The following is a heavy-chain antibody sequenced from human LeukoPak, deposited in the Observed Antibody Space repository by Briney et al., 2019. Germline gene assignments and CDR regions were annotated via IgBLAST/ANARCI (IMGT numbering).Heavy chain of an antibody. D-gene: IGHD2-15*01. V-gene: IGHV1-2*02. CDR3: ARWGGTAVDY. J-gene: IGHJ4*02. CDR1: GYTFTGYY. CDR2: INPNSGGT. Sequence: ASVKVSCKAFGYTFTGYYMHWVRQAPGQGLEWMGWINPNSGGTNYAQQFQGRVTMTRDTSISTAYMELSRLTSDDAAVYYCARWGGTAVDYWGQGTLVTVSS.